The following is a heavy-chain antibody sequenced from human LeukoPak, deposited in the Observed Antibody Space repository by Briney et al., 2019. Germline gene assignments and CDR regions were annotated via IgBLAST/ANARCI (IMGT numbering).Heavy chain of an antibody. J-gene: IGHJ4*02. CDR3: AREFEPDYFDY. CDR2: ISSSGLYI. V-gene: IGHV3-21*01. Sequence: GGSLRLSCTVSGFTFSGYTMHWVRQAPGKGLEWVSSISSSGLYIYFADSLKGRSTISRDNAKNSLYLQVNSLRAEDTAVYYCAREFEPDYFDYWGQGALVTVSS. D-gene: IGHD1-14*01. CDR1: GFTFSGYT.